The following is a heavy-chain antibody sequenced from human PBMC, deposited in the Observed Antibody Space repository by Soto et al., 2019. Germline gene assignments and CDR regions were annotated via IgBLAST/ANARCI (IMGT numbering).Heavy chain of an antibody. Sequence: SETLSLTCTVSGGSISSGGYYWSWIRQHPGKGLEWIGYIYYSGSTYYNPSLKSRVTISVDTSKNQFSLKLSSVTAADTAVYYCASSVAIAAAPNVLRSVPYYFGYWGQGTLVTVSS. CDR3: ASSVAIAAAPNVLRSVPYYFGY. V-gene: IGHV4-31*03. CDR1: GGSISSGGYY. CDR2: IYYSGST. D-gene: IGHD6-13*01. J-gene: IGHJ4*02.